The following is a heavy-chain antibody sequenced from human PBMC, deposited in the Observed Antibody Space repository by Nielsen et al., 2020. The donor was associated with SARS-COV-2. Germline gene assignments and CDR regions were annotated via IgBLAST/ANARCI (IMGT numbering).Heavy chain of an antibody. D-gene: IGHD6-13*01. V-gene: IGHV3-9*01. Sequence: SLKISCAGSGFTFSHYWMSWVRQAPGKGLEWVSGISWNSGSIGYADSVKGRFTISRDNAKNSLYLQMNSLRAEDTAVYYCATGAAAGTQNWFDPWGQGTLVTVSS. CDR3: ATGAAAGTQNWFDP. CDR2: ISWNSGSI. J-gene: IGHJ5*02. CDR1: GFTFSHYW.